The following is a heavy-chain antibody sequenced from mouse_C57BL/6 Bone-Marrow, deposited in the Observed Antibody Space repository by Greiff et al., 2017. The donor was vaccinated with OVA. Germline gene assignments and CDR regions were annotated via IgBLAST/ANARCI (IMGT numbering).Heavy chain of an antibody. J-gene: IGHJ2*01. CDR3: ARHEDQGVLRSYFDY. CDR2: FYPGSGSI. D-gene: IGHD1-1*01. V-gene: IGHV1-62-2*01. CDR1: GYTFTEYT. Sequence: VKLQESGAELVKPGASVKLSCKASGYTFTEYTIHWVKQRSGQGLEWIGWFYPGSGSIKYNEKFKDKATLTADKSSSTVYMELSRLTYEDSAVYFCARHEDQGVLRSYFDYWGQGTTLTVSS.